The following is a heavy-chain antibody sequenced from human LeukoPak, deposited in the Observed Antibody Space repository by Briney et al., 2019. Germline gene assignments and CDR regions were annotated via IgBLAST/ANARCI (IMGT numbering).Heavy chain of an antibody. J-gene: IGHJ5*02. CDR2: ISAYNGNT. CDR1: GYTFTSYG. Sequence: ASVKVSCKASGYTFTSYGISWVRQAPGQGLEWMGWISAYNGNTNYAQKLQGRVTMTTDTYTSTAYMELRSLRSDDTAVYYCARSIAVAGNICWFDPWGQGTLVTVSS. D-gene: IGHD6-19*01. V-gene: IGHV1-18*04. CDR3: ARSIAVAGNICWFDP.